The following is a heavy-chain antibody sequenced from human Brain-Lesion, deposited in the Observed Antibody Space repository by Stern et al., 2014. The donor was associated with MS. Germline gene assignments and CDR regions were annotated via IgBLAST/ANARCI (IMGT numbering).Heavy chain of an antibody. CDR2: ISWNSGTI. J-gene: IGHJ4*02. CDR3: ARDITGSSAYFAY. V-gene: IGHV3-9*01. CDR1: GFTFDDYA. D-gene: IGHD1-14*01. Sequence: EVQLEESGGDLVQPGRSLSLSCAAFGFTFDDYAMHWVRQAPGKGLEWVAGISWNSGTIGYADSVKGRFTTSRDNAYSSLYLQMNSLRPEDTALYYCARDITGSSAYFAYWGQGTLVTVSS.